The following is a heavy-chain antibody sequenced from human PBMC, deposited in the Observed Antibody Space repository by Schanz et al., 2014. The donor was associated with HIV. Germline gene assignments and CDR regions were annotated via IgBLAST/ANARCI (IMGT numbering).Heavy chain of an antibody. CDR1: GFTFSSYG. Sequence: QVQLVESGGGVVQPGRSLRLSCAASGFTFSSYGIHWVRQAPGKGLEWVAMISYDGSDKYYADSVKGRFTISRDNSKSRLYLQMTSLRPENTPVYYCVLPTCDYGDYTASFDIWGHGTMVTVSS. CDR3: VLPTCDYGDYTASFDI. J-gene: IGHJ3*02. D-gene: IGHD4-17*01. V-gene: IGHV3-30*03. CDR2: ISYDGSDK.